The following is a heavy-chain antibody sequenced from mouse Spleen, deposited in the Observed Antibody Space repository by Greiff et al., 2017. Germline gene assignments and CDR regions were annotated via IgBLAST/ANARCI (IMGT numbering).Heavy chain of an antibody. CDR1: GFNIKNTY. Sequence: EVQRVESVAELVRPGASVKLSCTASGFNIKNTYMHWVKQRPEQGLEWIGRIDPANGNTKYAPKFQGKATITADTSSNTAYLQLSSLTSEDTAIYYCARDYGSSLYYAMDYWGQGTSVTVSS. D-gene: IGHD1-1*01. J-gene: IGHJ4*01. V-gene: IGHV14-3*01. CDR2: IDPANGNT. CDR3: ARDYGSSLYYAMDY.